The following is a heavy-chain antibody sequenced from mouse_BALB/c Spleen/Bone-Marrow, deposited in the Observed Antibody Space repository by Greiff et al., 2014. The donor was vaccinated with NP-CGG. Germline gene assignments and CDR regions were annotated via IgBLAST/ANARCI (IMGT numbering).Heavy chain of an antibody. CDR2: IDPANGNT. D-gene: IGHD4-1*01. CDR1: GFNIKDTY. CDR3: ARWGKLGRGYFDV. Sequence: EVQLQQSGAELVKPGASAKLSCTASGFNIKDTYMHWVKQRPEQGLEWIGRIDPANGNTKYDPKFQGKATITADTSSNTAYLQLSSLTSEDTAVYYCARWGKLGRGYFDVWGAGTTVTVSS. J-gene: IGHJ1*01. V-gene: IGHV14-3*02.